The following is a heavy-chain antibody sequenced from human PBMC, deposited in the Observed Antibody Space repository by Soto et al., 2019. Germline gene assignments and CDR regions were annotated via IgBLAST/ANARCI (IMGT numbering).Heavy chain of an antibody. J-gene: IGHJ4*02. CDR1: GFSFSDYY. Sequence: EVHLVESGGGLVQPGGSLRLSCAGSGFSFSDYYIDWVRQAPGKGLEWVGRSRDKGNSYSTDYAAAVKARFTVSRDTSKISLYLQMNSLKADDTALYYCARSIPGTTSFDSWGQGTLVTVSS. D-gene: IGHD1-7*01. CDR2: SRDKGNSYST. V-gene: IGHV3-72*01. CDR3: ARSIPGTTSFDS.